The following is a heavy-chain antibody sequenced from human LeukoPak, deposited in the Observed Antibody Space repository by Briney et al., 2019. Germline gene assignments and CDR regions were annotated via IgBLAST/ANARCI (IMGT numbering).Heavy chain of an antibody. CDR1: GFTFSSYE. CDR2: ISSSGSTI. Sequence: GGSLTLSCPVSGFTFSSYEMNWVRQAPGKGLEWVSYISSSGSTIYYVDSVKGRFTISRDNAKNSLYLQMNSLRAEDTAVYYCARDGFRYYYGSGSYYKSYYYYGMEVWGQGTTVTVSS. V-gene: IGHV3-48*03. J-gene: IGHJ6*01. CDR3: ARDGFRYYYGSGSYYKSYYYYGMEV. D-gene: IGHD3-10*01.